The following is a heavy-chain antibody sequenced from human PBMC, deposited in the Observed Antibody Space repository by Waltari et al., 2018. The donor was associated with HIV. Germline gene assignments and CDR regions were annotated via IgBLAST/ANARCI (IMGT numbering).Heavy chain of an antibody. CDR1: GVTFSNYA. D-gene: IGHD6-13*01. CDR3: AKEHQYSHTWYSFYGMDV. V-gene: IGHV3-23*01. CDR2: ISGSDDST. J-gene: IGHJ6*02. Sequence: EGQLLESGGGLVQPGGSLRLSCAASGVTFSNYAMNWVRQAPGKELDWVAAISGSDDSTYYADAGKVRFTISRDNSQNKLFLQMNSLRADDTAVYFCAKEHQYSHTWYSFYGMDVWGQGTTVTVSS.